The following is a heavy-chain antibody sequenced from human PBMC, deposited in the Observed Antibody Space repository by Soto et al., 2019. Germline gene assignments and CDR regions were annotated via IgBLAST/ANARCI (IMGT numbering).Heavy chain of an antibody. Sequence: EVQVVESGGGLVQPGGSLRLSCAASGFTFSSHWMTWVRQVPGKGLEWVANINQDGSDQYYVDSVKGRLTISRDNAKNSLCLHMNSLRVEDTAVYYCVTSMRHTLNPWGQGTLVTVSS. CDR3: VTSMRHTLNP. V-gene: IGHV3-7*01. J-gene: IGHJ5*02. CDR2: INQDGSDQ. CDR1: GFTFSSHW. D-gene: IGHD2-8*01.